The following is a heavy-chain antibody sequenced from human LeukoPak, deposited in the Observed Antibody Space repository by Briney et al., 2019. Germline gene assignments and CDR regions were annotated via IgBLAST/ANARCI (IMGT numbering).Heavy chain of an antibody. V-gene: IGHV3-53*01. D-gene: IGHD4-17*01. J-gene: IGHJ4*02. Sequence: GGSLRLSCAASGFTVSSNYMSWVRQAPGKGLEWVSVIYSGGSTYYADSVKGRFTISRDNSKNTLYLQMNSLRAEDTAVYYCAKGTVTTRALFDYWGQGTLVTVSS. CDR3: AKGTVTTRALFDY. CDR2: IYSGGST. CDR1: GFTVSSNY.